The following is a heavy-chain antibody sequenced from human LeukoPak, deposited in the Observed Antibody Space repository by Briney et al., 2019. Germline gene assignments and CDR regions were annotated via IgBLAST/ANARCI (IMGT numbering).Heavy chain of an antibody. D-gene: IGHD6-19*01. Sequence: GGSLRLSCAASGFDFSTYSIDWVRQAPGKGLEWVSYISSSSSNIYHADSVKGRFTISRDNAKNSPHLQMNSLRAEDTAVYYCARVGRSGWTVDYWGQGTLVTVSS. J-gene: IGHJ4*02. CDR3: ARVGRSGWTVDY. CDR2: ISSSSSNI. CDR1: GFDFSTYS. V-gene: IGHV3-48*04.